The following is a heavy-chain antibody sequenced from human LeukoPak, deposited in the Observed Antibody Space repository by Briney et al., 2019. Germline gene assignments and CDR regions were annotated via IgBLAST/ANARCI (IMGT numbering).Heavy chain of an antibody. CDR1: GGSISSSSYY. Sequence: SETLSLTCTVSGGSISSSSYYWGWIRQPPGKGLEWIGSIYYSGSTYYNPSLKSRVTISVDTSKNQFSLKLSSVTAADTAMYYCARAIVVVTAALNDVFDIWGQGTMVTVSS. CDR2: IYYSGST. CDR3: ARAIVVVTAALNDVFDI. D-gene: IGHD2-21*02. V-gene: IGHV4-39*07. J-gene: IGHJ3*02.